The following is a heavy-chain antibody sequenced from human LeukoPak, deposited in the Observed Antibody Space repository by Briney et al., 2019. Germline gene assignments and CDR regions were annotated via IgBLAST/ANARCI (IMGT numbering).Heavy chain of an antibody. CDR2: INPYSGGT. D-gene: IGHD1-26*01. CDR1: GYTFTDYY. CDR3: ARIRGGNNYHFDY. J-gene: IGHJ4*02. V-gene: IGHV1-2*02. Sequence: ASVKVSCKASGYTFTDYYMHWVRQAPGQGLEWMGWINPYSGGTNYAQNFQGRVTMTRDTSISTGYMELSRLGSDDVAVYYCARIRGGNNYHFDYWGQGTLVTVSS.